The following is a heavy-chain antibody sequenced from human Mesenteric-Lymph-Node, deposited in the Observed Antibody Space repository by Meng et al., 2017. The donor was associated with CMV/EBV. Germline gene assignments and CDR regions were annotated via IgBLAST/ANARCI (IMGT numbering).Heavy chain of an antibody. J-gene: IGHJ4*02. V-gene: IGHV4-34*01. Sequence: QEQRPQWRTGLLKPSETLSLPCSVYGGSFRGYYWSWIRQPPGKGLEWIGEINHSGSTNYNPSLKSRVTISVDTSKNQFSLKLSSVTAADTAVYYCARHQRWLKSEGGFNYWGQGTLVTVSS. CDR3: ARHQRWLKSEGGFNY. CDR2: INHSGST. D-gene: IGHD4-23*01. CDR1: GGSFRGYY.